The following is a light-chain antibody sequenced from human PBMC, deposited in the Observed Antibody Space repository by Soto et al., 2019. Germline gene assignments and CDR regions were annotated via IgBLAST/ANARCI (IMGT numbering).Light chain of an antibody. CDR3: QQYSKYPWT. CDR1: QSIDRW. J-gene: IGKJ1*01. V-gene: IGKV1-5*03. CDR2: RAS. Sequence: DIQMTQSPSTLSASVGDRVTITCRASQSIDRWLAGYQQKPGKAPKLLMYRASVLQSGIPSRFSGSGSGTEFTLTISSLQPDDVASYYCQQYSKYPWTFGQGTKVEI.